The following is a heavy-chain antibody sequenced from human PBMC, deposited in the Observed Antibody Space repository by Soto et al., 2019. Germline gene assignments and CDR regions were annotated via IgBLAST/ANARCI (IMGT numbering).Heavy chain of an antibody. CDR2: ISPASTYI. CDR1: GLNFEKCS. Sequence: GGSLRLSCAASGLNFEKCSMNWVRQPPGEGPEWLASISPASTYIRYADSVKGRFTISRDNARNSLSLQMMSLRADDTAMYFCAADTGDIEVVPATTWGQGTLVTVSS. V-gene: IGHV3-21*04. D-gene: IGHD2-15*01. J-gene: IGHJ4*02. CDR3: AADTGDIEVVPATT.